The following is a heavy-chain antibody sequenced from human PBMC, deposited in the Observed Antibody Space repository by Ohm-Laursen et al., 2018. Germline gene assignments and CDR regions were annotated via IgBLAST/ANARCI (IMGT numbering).Heavy chain of an antibody. V-gene: IGHV3-30*03. CDR1: GFIFSSFG. J-gene: IGHJ4*02. CDR3: ARGTPCGGDCCVFFGY. CDR2: ISNDGSNK. Sequence: SLRLSCTASGFIFSSFGMHWVRQAPGKGLEWVALISNDGSNKYYADSVKGRFTISRDNSRNTLDLQMNSLRAEDTAIYYCARGTPCGGDCCVFFGYWGQGTLVTVSP. D-gene: IGHD2-21*02.